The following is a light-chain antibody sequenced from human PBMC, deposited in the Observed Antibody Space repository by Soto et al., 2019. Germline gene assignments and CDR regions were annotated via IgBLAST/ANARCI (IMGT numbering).Light chain of an antibody. CDR2: EVS. CDR3: CSYAGSPYV. Sequence: QSALTQPASVSGSPGQSITISCTGTSSDVGSYNLVSWYQQHPGKAPKLMIYEVSKRPSGVSNRFSGSKSGNTASLAISGLHAEDEADYYCCSYAGSPYVFGTGTKVTVL. CDR1: SSDVGSYNL. J-gene: IGLJ1*01. V-gene: IGLV2-23*02.